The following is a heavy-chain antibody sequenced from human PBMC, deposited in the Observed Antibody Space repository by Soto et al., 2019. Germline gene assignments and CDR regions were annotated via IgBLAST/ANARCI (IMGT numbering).Heavy chain of an antibody. Sequence: QVQLVQSGAEVKKPGSSVKVSCKASGGTFSSYAISWVRQAPGQGLEWMGGIIPIFGTADYAQKFQGRVTSTADESTSTAYMELSTLRSEDTAVYYCASHGGSAPDGRYYYGMDVWGQGTTVTVSS. D-gene: IGHD1-26*01. J-gene: IGHJ6*02. V-gene: IGHV1-69*12. CDR2: IIPIFGTA. CDR1: GGTFSSYA. CDR3: ASHGGSAPDGRYYYGMDV.